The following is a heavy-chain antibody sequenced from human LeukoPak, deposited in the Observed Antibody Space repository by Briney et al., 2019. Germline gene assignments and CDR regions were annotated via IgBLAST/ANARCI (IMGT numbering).Heavy chain of an antibody. Sequence: GGSLRLSCAAXXXTXXSXXMHWVRQAXXXXXXXVAVIWYDGSNKYYADSVKGRFTISRDNSKNTLYLQMNSLRAEDTAVYYCARTAMDGYFDYWGQGTLVTVSS. CDR2: IWYDGSNK. V-gene: IGHV3-33*01. CDR1: XXTXXSXX. CDR3: ARTAMDGYFDY. D-gene: IGHD5-18*01. J-gene: IGHJ4*02.